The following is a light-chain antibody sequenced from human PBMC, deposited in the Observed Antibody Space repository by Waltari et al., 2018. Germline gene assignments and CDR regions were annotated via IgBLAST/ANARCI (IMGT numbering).Light chain of an antibody. CDR1: SSNIGAGYD. CDR3: QSYASSLSGSV. J-gene: IGLJ2*01. CDR2: GNR. Sequence: QSVLTQPPSVSGAPGQRVTISCPGSSSNIGAGYDVHWYQQLPGPAPKLLIYGNRNQPSGVPDRFSGSKSGTSASLASTGLQAEDEADYYCQSYASSLSGSVFGGGTKLTVL. V-gene: IGLV1-40*01.